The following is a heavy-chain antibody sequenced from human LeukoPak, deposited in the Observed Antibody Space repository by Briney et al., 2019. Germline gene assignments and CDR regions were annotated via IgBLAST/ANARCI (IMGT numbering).Heavy chain of an antibody. Sequence: GGSLRLSCAASGFTFSSYWMSWVRQAPGKGLEWVANIKQDGSEKYYVDSVKGRFTISRDNSKNTLYLQINSLRAEDTAVYYCAKGNRPVTAMVVLDYWGQGTLVTVSS. D-gene: IGHD2-21*02. CDR1: GFTFSSYW. CDR3: AKGNRPVTAMVVLDY. V-gene: IGHV3-7*03. CDR2: IKQDGSEK. J-gene: IGHJ4*02.